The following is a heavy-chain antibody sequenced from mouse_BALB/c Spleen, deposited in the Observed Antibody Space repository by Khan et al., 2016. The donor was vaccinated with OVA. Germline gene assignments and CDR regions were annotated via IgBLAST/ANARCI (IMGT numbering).Heavy chain of an antibody. CDR1: GFTFSNFG. Sequence: EVELVESGGGLVQSGGSRKLSCVASGFTFSNFGMHWVRQAPEKGLEWVAYISGDSSTIYYTDTVKGRFTISRDNPKNTLFLQLTSLGSDDMAMYYCARSFFYGYYFDQWGQGTTLTVSS. V-gene: IGHV5-17*02. D-gene: IGHD1-1*01. J-gene: IGHJ2*01. CDR3: ARSFFYGYYFDQ. CDR2: ISGDSSTI.